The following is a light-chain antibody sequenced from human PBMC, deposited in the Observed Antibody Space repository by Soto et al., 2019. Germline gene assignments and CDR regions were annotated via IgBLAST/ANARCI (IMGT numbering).Light chain of an antibody. V-gene: IGKV1-5*03. Sequence: DIPMTQSPCTLSASVGHRVTITCRASQSSSSWLAWYQQKPGKAPKLLIYKASSLERGVPPRFSGSGSGTEFTLTISSLQPDDFATYYCQQYNSYSQTFGQGTKLEIK. CDR2: KAS. CDR3: QQYNSYSQT. J-gene: IGKJ2*01. CDR1: QSSSSW.